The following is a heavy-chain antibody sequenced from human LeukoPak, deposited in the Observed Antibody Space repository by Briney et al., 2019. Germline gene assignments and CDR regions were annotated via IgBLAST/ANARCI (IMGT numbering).Heavy chain of an antibody. CDR3: ARGKLGGYYYPPHHFDY. J-gene: IGHJ4*02. Sequence: PGGSLRLSCAASGFTFSSYGMHWVRQAPGKGLEWVAVTWYDGSNKYYADSVKGRFTISRDNSKNTLYLQMNSLRAEDTAVYYCARGKLGGYYYPPHHFDYWGQGTLVTVSS. V-gene: IGHV3-33*01. D-gene: IGHD3-22*01. CDR2: TWYDGSNK. CDR1: GFTFSSYG.